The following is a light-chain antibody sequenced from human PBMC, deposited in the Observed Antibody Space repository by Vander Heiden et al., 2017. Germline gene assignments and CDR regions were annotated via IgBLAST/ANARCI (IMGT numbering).Light chain of an antibody. V-gene: IGLV1-47*01. CDR2: GTS. J-gene: IGLJ3*02. Sequence: QSILTQPPSASGTPGQRGTIYCSGSSSNIGAGHVNWYQQLPGAAPKVLIYGTSQRPSGVADRFSGSKSGTSATLAISGLRSDDEADYYCASWDDSLSVVLFGGGTRLTVL. CDR3: ASWDDSLSVVL. CDR1: SSNIGAGH.